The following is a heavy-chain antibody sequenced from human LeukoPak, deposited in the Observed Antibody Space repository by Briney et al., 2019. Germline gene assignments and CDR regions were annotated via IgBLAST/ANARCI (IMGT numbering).Heavy chain of an antibody. CDR2: IIPIFGTA. V-gene: IGHV1-69*13. J-gene: IGHJ4*02. CDR3: ARDHRTYYDSSGYYYGG. CDR1: GGTFSSYA. Sequence: SVKVSCKASGGTFSSYAISWVRQAPGQGLEWMGGIIPIFGTANYAQKFQGRVTITADESTSTAYMELSSLRSEDTAVYYCARDHRTYYDSSGYYYGGWGQGTLVTVSS. D-gene: IGHD3-22*01.